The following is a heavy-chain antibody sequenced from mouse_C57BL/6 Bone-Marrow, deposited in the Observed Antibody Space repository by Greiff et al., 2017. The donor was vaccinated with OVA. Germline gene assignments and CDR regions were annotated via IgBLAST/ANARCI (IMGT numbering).Heavy chain of an antibody. CDR3: ARSYYGSSPFDY. D-gene: IGHD1-1*01. CDR1: GYTFTSYW. CDR2: IHPNSGST. J-gene: IGHJ2*01. Sequence: QVQLKQPGAELVKPGASVKLSCKASGYTFTSYWMHWVKQRPGQGLEWIGMIHPNSGSTNYNEKFKSKATLTVDKSSSTAYMQLSSLTSEDSAVYYCARSYYGSSPFDYWGQGTTLTVSS. V-gene: IGHV1-64*01.